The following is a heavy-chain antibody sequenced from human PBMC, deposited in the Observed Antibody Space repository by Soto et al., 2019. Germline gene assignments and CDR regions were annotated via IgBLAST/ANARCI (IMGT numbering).Heavy chain of an antibody. CDR3: ARDIRTYAFDI. Sequence: SATLSLTCTVSGGSISSYYWSWIRQPPGKGLEWIGYIYYSGSTNYNPSLKSRVTISVDTSKNQFSLKLSSVTAADTAVYYCARDIRTYAFDIWGQGTMVTVSS. V-gene: IGHV4-59*01. CDR2: IYYSGST. J-gene: IGHJ3*02. CDR1: GGSISSYY.